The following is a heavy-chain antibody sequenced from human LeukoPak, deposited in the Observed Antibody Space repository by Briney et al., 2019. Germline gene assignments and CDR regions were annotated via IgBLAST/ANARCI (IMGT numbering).Heavy chain of an antibody. CDR3: ARSVEGYCRGGSCYSYSYYMDV. V-gene: IGHV4-59*01. Sequence: SETPSLTCAVYGGSFSGYYWSWLRQPPGKGLEWLGYIYYSGSTNYNPSLKSRVTISVDTSKNQFSLKLSSVTAADTAVYYCARSVEGYCRGGSCYSYSYYMDVWGKGTTVTVSS. D-gene: IGHD2-15*01. J-gene: IGHJ6*03. CDR1: GGSFSGYY. CDR2: IYYSGST.